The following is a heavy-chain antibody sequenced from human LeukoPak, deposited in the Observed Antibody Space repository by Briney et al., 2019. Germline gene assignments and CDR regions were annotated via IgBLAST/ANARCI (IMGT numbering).Heavy chain of an antibody. D-gene: IGHD6-13*01. Sequence: PSETLSLTCAVSGYSISSGYYWGWIRQPPGKGLEWIGSIYHSGSTYYNPSLKGRVTISVDTSENQFSLKLSSVTAADTAVYYCASRIAAAGTRKAYYYYGMDVWGKGTTVTVSS. CDR1: GYSISSGYY. J-gene: IGHJ6*04. CDR3: ASRIAAAGTRKAYYYYGMDV. CDR2: IYHSGST. V-gene: IGHV4-38-2*01.